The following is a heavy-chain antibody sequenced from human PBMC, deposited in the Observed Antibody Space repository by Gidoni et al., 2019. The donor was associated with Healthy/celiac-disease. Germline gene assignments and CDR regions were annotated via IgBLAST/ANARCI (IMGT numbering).Heavy chain of an antibody. CDR2: ISYAGSNK. V-gene: IGHV3-30-3*01. Sequence: RLSCAASGFTFSSYAMHWVRQAPGKGLEWVAVISYAGSNKYDADSVKGRFTISRDNSKTTLYLQMNSLRAEDTSVYYCARTPRDYYFDYWVQVPLVTVSS. CDR1: GFTFSSYA. J-gene: IGHJ4*02. CDR3: ARTPRDYYFDY.